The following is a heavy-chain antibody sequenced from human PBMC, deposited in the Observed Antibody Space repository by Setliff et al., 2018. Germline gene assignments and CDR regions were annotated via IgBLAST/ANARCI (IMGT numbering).Heavy chain of an antibody. CDR1: GFTFGSYW. Sequence: PGGSLRLSCAASGFTFGSYWMTWVRQAPGKGLEWVSYISSSGSTIYYADSVKGRFTISRDNAKNSLYLQMNSLRAEDTAVYYCAREVAVAGLDYWGQGTLVTVSS. V-gene: IGHV3-11*01. CDR3: AREVAVAGLDY. D-gene: IGHD6-19*01. J-gene: IGHJ4*02. CDR2: ISSSGSTI.